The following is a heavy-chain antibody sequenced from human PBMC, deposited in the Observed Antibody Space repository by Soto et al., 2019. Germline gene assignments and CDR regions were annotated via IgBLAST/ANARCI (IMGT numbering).Heavy chain of an antibody. CDR1: GFDASVNY. CDR2: INSGGTT. J-gene: IGHJ6*02. Sequence: QPGGSLRLSCAASGFDASVNYMTWVRQAPGKGLEWVSAINSGGTTFYADSVKGRFTISRDNSKNTLYLQMNSLRVEDTAMYYCVRENYYYGMDVWGQGTAVTSP. V-gene: IGHV3-66*01. CDR3: VRENYYYGMDV.